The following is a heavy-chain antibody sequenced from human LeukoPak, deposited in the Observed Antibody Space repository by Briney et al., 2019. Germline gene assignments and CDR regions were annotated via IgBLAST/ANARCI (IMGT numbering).Heavy chain of an antibody. J-gene: IGHJ5*02. CDR3: ARGTAAGMVWFDP. CDR1: GYSLTSYF. D-gene: IGHD6-13*01. Sequence: ASVKVSCKASGYSLTSYFMHWVRQAPGQGLEWMGIINPSGGSTSYAQKFQGRVTMTRDTSTSTVYMELSSLRSEDTAVYYCARGTAAGMVWFDPWGQGTLVTVSS. V-gene: IGHV1-46*01. CDR2: INPSGGST.